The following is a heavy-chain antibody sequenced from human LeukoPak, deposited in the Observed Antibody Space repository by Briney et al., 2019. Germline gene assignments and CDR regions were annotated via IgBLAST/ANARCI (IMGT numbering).Heavy chain of an antibody. Sequence: SVKVSCKASGGTFSSYAISWVRQAPGQGLEWMGGIIPIFGTANYAQKFQGRVTITADESTSTAYMEQSSLRSEDTAVYYCARAGGGYSYGYSDYWGQGTLVTVSS. D-gene: IGHD5-18*01. CDR1: GGTFSSYA. CDR2: IIPIFGTA. V-gene: IGHV1-69*13. J-gene: IGHJ4*02. CDR3: ARAGGGYSYGYSDY.